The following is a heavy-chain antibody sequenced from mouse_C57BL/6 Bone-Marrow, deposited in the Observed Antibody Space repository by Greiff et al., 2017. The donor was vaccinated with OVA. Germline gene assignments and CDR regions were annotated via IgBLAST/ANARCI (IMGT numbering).Heavy chain of an antibody. CDR2: IYPGDGDT. D-gene: IGHD1-1*01. Sequence: QVQLQQSGAELVKPGASVKISCKASGYAFSSYWMNWVKQRPGKGLEWIGQIYPGDGDTNYNGKFKGKATLTADKSSSTAYMQLSSLTSEDSAVYFCARGTLYGSSYNWYFDVWGTGTTVTVSS. V-gene: IGHV1-80*01. CDR1: GYAFSSYW. CDR3: ARGTLYGSSYNWYFDV. J-gene: IGHJ1*03.